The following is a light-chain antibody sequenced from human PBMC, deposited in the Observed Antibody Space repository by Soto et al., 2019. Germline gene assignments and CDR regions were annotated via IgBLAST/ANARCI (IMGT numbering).Light chain of an antibody. CDR2: DAS. J-gene: IGKJ5*01. Sequence: DIVLTQSPATLSLSPGERATLSCRASQSVSNFLAWYQQKPGQAPRLLIYDASNRATGIPARFSGSGFGTEFTLTISSLQSEDFAVYYCQQYKNWPLFGQGTRLEIK. V-gene: IGKV3-11*01. CDR3: QQYKNWPL. CDR1: QSVSNF.